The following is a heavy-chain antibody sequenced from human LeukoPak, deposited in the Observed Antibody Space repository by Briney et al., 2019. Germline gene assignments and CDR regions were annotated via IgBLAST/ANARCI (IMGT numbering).Heavy chain of an antibody. CDR2: IGSDFNT. CDR1: GFAFSGNA. V-gene: IGHV3-23*01. D-gene: IGHD4-4*01. Sequence: GGSLRLSCAASGFAFSGNAMAWVRQAPGKGLEWVSAIGSDFNTHYADSVKGRFTISRDNSKNTLYLQMNSLRAEDTAVYYCAKAGASNYGRPFDYWGQGTLVTVSS. CDR3: AKAGASNYGRPFDY. J-gene: IGHJ4*02.